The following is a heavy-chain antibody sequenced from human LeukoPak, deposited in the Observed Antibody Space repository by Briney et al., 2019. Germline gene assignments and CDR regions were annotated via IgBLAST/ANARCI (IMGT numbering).Heavy chain of an antibody. D-gene: IGHD6-19*01. Sequence: KASETLSLTCTVSGGSIITYYWSWIRQPAGKGLEWIGRIHTSGSTNYNPSLKSRVSISVDTSKSQLSLKLTSVTAADTAVYYCATTDRVAVTGTIYYYYYMDVWGKGTTVTVSS. CDR2: IHTSGST. J-gene: IGHJ6*03. CDR1: GGSIITYY. CDR3: ATTDRVAVTGTIYYYYYMDV. V-gene: IGHV4-4*07.